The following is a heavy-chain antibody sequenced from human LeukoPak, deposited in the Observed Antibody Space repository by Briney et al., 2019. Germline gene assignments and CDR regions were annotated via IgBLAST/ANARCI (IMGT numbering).Heavy chain of an antibody. D-gene: IGHD1-26*01. V-gene: IGHV4-4*07. CDR1: GGSISSYY. CDR2: IYTSGST. CDR3: ARDLYQRASYNWFDP. Sequence: SETLSLTCTVSGGSISSYYWSWIRQPAGKGLEWIGRIYTSGSTNYNPSLKSRVTMSVDTSKNQFSLKLSSVTAADTAVYYCARDLYQRASYNWFDPWGQGTLVTVFS. J-gene: IGHJ5*02.